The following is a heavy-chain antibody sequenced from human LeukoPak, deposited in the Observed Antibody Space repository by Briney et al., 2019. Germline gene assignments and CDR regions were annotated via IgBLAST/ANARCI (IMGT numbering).Heavy chain of an antibody. V-gene: IGHV4-34*01. D-gene: IGHD2-15*01. J-gene: IGHJ6*04. CDR3: ARVSVDIVVVVAATTYYYGMDV. CDR2: INHSGST. Sequence: KPSETLSLTCAVYGGSFSGYYWSWLRQPPGKGLEWIGEINHSGSTNYNPSLKSRVTISVDTSKNQFSLKLSSVTAADTAVYYCARVSVDIVVVVAATTYYYGMDVWGKGTTVTVSS. CDR1: GGSFSGYY.